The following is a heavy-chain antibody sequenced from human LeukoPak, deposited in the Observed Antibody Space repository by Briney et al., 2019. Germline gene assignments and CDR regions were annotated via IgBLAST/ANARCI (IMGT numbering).Heavy chain of an antibody. CDR1: AFTFSSYW. CDR2: ISSSSSYI. J-gene: IGHJ4*02. Sequence: GGSLRLSCAASAFTFSSYWMSWVRQAPGKGLEWVSSISSSSSYIYYADSVKGRFTISRDNAKNSLYLQMNSLRAEDTAVYYCARDYRVVTFDYWGQGTLVTVSS. V-gene: IGHV3-21*01. D-gene: IGHD2-21*02. CDR3: ARDYRVVTFDY.